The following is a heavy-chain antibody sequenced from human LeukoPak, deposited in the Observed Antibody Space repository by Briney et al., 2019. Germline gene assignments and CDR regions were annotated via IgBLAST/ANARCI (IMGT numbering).Heavy chain of an antibody. CDR1: EFGFSSYG. J-gene: IGHJ4*02. CDR3: AKDSFVRDILRYFDWFLDS. D-gene: IGHD3-9*01. CDR2: ISYDGKYK. V-gene: IGHV3-30*18. Sequence: GGSLRLSCTASEFGFSSYGMHWVRQAPGKGLEWVALISYDGKYKYYADSVKGRFTISRDNSKKTLSLEMDSLRAEDTALYYCAKDSFVRDILRYFDWFLDSWGQGTLVIVSS.